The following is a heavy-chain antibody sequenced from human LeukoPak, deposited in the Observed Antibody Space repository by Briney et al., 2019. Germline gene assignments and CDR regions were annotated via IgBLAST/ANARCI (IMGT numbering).Heavy chain of an antibody. CDR3: AREAWSGGDYNLDY. Sequence: GGSLRLSCAASGFIFSSYSMNWVRQAPGKGLEWVSYIGSSSSTMYYADSLKGRFTISRDNAKNSLYLQMNSLRAEDTAVYYYAREAWSGGDYNLDYWGQGTLVTVSP. V-gene: IGHV3-48*01. D-gene: IGHD4-17*01. CDR1: GFIFSSYS. J-gene: IGHJ4*02. CDR2: IGSSSSTM.